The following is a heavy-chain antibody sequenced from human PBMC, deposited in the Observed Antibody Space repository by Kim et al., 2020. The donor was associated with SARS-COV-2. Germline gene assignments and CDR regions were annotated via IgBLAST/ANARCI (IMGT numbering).Heavy chain of an antibody. Sequence: PSLKIRVTISVDTSKNRFSLKLSSVTAADTAVYYCARHSADYYGSGAPDYWGQGTLVSVSS. CDR3: ARHSADYYGSGAPDY. V-gene: IGHV4-39*01. D-gene: IGHD3-10*01. J-gene: IGHJ4*02.